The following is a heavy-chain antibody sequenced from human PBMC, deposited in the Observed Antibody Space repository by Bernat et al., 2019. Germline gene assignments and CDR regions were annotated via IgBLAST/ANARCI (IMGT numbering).Heavy chain of an antibody. Sequence: EVYLVESGGGLVQPGGSLRLSCAASGFTFSSYWMHWVRQAPGKGLVWVSRVNRDVVTTSYADSVKGRFTISRDNAKNSLYLQMNSLRAEDTAVYYCARGTSTSAPYMDVWGKGTTVTVSS. CDR1: GFTFSSYW. V-gene: IGHV3-74*01. CDR2: VNRDVVTT. CDR3: ARGTSTSAPYMDV. J-gene: IGHJ6*03.